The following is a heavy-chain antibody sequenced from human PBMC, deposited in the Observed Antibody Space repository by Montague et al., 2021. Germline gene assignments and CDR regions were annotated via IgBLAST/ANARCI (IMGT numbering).Heavy chain of an antibody. J-gene: IGHJ5*02. V-gene: IGHV4-39*07. CDR1: GASITSNIYY. CDR3: AGVFSSWYVGWFDP. D-gene: IGHD6-13*01. Sequence: SETLSLTCTVSGASITSNIYYWGWIRQSPGKGLEWIGRIYYSGNSFYQPSLKGRITMAVDTSKNQFSLKLSSVTAADTAIYYCAGVFSSWYVGWFDPWGQGTLVTVSS. CDR2: IYYSGNS.